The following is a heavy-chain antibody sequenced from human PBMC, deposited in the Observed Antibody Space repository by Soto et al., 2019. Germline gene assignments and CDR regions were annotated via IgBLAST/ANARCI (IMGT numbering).Heavy chain of an antibody. CDR1: GFTFSSYY. J-gene: IGHJ4*02. CDR3: AKAAPKLTLGHFDY. Sequence: GGSLRLSCVASGFTFSSYYMSWARQVPGRGLEWLAKIKQDGSEKSYVDSVRGRFTISRDNAKNSLYLEMDSLRPEDTAVYYCAKAAPKLTLGHFDYWGQGTLVTVSS. CDR2: IKQDGSEK. V-gene: IGHV3-7*03. D-gene: IGHD1-7*01.